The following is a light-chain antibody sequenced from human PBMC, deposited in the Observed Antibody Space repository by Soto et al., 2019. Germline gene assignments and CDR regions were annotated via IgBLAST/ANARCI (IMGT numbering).Light chain of an antibody. CDR3: QQYNNWPPWT. CDR2: WAS. V-gene: IGKV4-1*01. CDR1: QSLSYSSNNKNY. Sequence: DIVMTQSPDSLAVSLGERATINCKSSQSLSYSSNNKNYLVWYQQKPGQPPRLLIYWASTRESGVPDRFSGSGSGTDFTLTISSLQAEDVAVYYCQQYNNWPPWTFGQGTKVEIK. J-gene: IGKJ1*01.